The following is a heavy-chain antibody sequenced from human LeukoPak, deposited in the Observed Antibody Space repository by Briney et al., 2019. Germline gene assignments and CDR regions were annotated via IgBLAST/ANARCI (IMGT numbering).Heavy chain of an antibody. J-gene: IGHJ4*02. CDR3: AKARAVAGRPLDY. D-gene: IGHD6-19*01. CDR1: GFTLDDYA. V-gene: IGHV3-9*01. Sequence: PGRSLRLSCAASGFTLDDYAMHWVRQVPGKGLEWVSGISGNSGTIAYADSVKGRFTISRDNAMNSLYLQMNSLRLEDTALYYCAKARAVAGRPLDYWGQGTLVTVSS. CDR2: ISGNSGTI.